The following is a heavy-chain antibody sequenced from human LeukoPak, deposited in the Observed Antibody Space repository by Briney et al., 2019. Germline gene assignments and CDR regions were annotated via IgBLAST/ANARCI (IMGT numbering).Heavy chain of an antibody. V-gene: IGHV3-7*03. D-gene: IGHD1-7*01. J-gene: IGHJ6*03. CDR3: AKRRGLELTYYYHMDV. CDR2: IKQHGGEK. CDR1: GFTFSSYG. Sequence: GGSLRLSCAASGFTFSSYGMSWVRQAPGQGLEWVAKIKQHGGEKYYVDSVKGRFTISRDDAKNSLYLQMNSLRADDTAVYYCAKRRGLELTYYYHMDVWGKGTTVTVSS.